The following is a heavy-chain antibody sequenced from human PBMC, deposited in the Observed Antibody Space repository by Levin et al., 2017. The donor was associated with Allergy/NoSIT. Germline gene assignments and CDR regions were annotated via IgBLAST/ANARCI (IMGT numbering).Heavy chain of an antibody. V-gene: IGHV4-38-2*01. J-gene: IGHJ4*02. CDR3: ARTGSYPTVALSGVAFDY. CDR1: GHSITSGYY. CDR2: IYHSGST. D-gene: IGHD6-19*01. Sequence: SETLSLTCAVSGHSITSGYYWGWIRQTPGKGLEWIGSIYHSGSTHYNPSLKSRVTISVDTSRNQFSLRLTPVTAADTAVYYCARTGSYPTVALSGVAFDYWGQGILVTVSS.